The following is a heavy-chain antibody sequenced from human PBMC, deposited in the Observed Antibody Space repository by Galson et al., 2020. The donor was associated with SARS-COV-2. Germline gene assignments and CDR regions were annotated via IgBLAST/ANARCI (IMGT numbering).Heavy chain of an antibody. CDR3: AKDIGLPTRDYGMDV. CDR1: GFTFDDYA. Sequence: GGSLRLSCAASGFTFDDYAMHWVRQAPGKGLEWVSGISWNSGSIGYADSVKGRFTISRDNAKNSLYLQMNSLRAEDTALYYCAKDIGLPTRDYGMDVWGQGTTVTVSS. V-gene: IGHV3-9*01. CDR2: ISWNSGSI. D-gene: IGHD5-12*01. J-gene: IGHJ6*02.